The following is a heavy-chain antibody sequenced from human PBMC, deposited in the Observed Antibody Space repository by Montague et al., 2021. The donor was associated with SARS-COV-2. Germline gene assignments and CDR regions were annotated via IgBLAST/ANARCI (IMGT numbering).Heavy chain of an antibody. V-gene: IGHV4-34*01. CDR1: GTSFSGYY. D-gene: IGHD3-10*01. Sequence: SETLSLTCAVHGTSFSGYYWNWIRQPPGKGLEWIGEINHGGSTKYSPYLKSRLTISADTSKNQFSLELTSVAAADTAAYYCARLRDGVVPSPILGVGPYYSYYYMDVWGRGTTVTVSS. CDR2: INHGGST. CDR3: ARLRDGVVPSPILGVGPYYSYYYMDV. J-gene: IGHJ6*03.